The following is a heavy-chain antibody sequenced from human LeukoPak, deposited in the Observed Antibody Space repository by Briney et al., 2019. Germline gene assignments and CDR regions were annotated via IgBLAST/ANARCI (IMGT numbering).Heavy chain of an antibody. Sequence: KSSETLSLTCTVSVGSISGYYWSWIRQPAGKGLEWIGRIYTSGSTNYNPSLKTRVTMSVDTSKNHFSLKLSSVTAADTAVYYCARDKDYYFXYWGQGTLVTVSS. V-gene: IGHV4-4*07. D-gene: IGHD3/OR15-3a*01. J-gene: IGHJ4*02. CDR2: IYTSGST. CDR1: VGSISGYY. CDR3: ARDKDYYFXY.